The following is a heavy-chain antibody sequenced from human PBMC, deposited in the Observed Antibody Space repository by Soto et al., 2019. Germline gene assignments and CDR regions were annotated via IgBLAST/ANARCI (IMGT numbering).Heavy chain of an antibody. Sequence: GGSLRLSCSTSGFTFSVYKMHWVRQASGKGLEYVSGISNHGDTTYYADSVKGRFTISRDNSKNTLYLQMNSLRAEDTAVYYCARDEYSSSSSSFDPWGQGTLVTVSS. CDR3: ARDEYSSSSSSFDP. CDR1: GFTFSVYK. D-gene: IGHD6-6*01. V-gene: IGHV3-64*04. J-gene: IGHJ5*02. CDR2: ISNHGDTT.